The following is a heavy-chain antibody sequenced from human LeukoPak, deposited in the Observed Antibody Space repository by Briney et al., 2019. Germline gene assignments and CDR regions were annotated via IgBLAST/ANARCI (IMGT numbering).Heavy chain of an antibody. D-gene: IGHD2/OR15-2a*01. CDR3: ARVIEGIWYFDL. V-gene: IGHV4-59*11. J-gene: IGHJ2*01. CDR1: GASISSHY. CDR2: IYYSGST. Sequence: SETLSLTCSVSGASISSHYWSWIRQPPGKGLEWIGYIYYSGSTNYNPSLKSRVTISVDTSKNQFSLKLSSVTAADTAVYYCARVIEGIWYFDLWGRGTLVTVSS.